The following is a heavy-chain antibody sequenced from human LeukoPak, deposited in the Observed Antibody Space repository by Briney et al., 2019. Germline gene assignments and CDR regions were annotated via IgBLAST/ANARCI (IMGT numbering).Heavy chain of an antibody. Sequence: ASVKVSCKASGYTFTGYYMHWVRQAPGQGLEWMGWINPNSGGTNYAQKFQGRVTMTRDTSISTAYMELRRLRSDDTAVYYCARFSDYGDCFDYWGQGTLVTVSS. V-gene: IGHV1-2*02. CDR2: INPNSGGT. D-gene: IGHD4-17*01. CDR1: GYTFTGYY. J-gene: IGHJ4*02. CDR3: ARFSDYGDCFDY.